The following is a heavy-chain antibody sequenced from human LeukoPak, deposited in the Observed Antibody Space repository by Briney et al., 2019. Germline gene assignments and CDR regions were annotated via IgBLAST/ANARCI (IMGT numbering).Heavy chain of an antibody. J-gene: IGHJ4*02. CDR2: IIPIFGTA. CDR1: GDTFSSYA. Sequence: ASVKVSCKASGDTFSSYAITWVRQAPGQGLEWMGGIIPIFGTAKYAQKFQGRVTITADKSTSTAYMELSSLRSEDTAVYYCARDRDIVVVVAATPDYWGQGTLVTVSS. V-gene: IGHV1-69*06. D-gene: IGHD2-15*01. CDR3: ARDRDIVVVVAATPDY.